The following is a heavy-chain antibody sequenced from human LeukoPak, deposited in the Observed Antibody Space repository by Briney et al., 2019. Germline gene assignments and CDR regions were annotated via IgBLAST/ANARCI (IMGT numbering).Heavy chain of an antibody. Sequence: KPSETLSLTCAVYGGSFSGYYWSWIRQPPGKGLEWIGEINHSGSTNYNPSLKSRVTISVDTSKNQFSLKLSSVTAADTAVYYCASQWLVDAFDIWGQGTMVTVSS. CDR2: INHSGST. CDR1: GGSFSGYY. J-gene: IGHJ3*02. CDR3: ASQWLVDAFDI. D-gene: IGHD6-19*01. V-gene: IGHV4-34*01.